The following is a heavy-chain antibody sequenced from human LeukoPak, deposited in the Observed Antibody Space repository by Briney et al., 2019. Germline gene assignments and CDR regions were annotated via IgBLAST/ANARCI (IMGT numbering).Heavy chain of an antibody. J-gene: IGHJ4*02. V-gene: IGHV3-33*06. Sequence: GGSLSPSCEASGFTFSSLAMNWVRKAPGKGLEGVAVIWYDGSDKYYADSVKGRFTISRDNSKSTLYLQMDSLRAEDTAVYYCAKCGNSGCHLIDYWGQGTLVTVSS. CDR1: GFTFSSLA. CDR3: AKCGNSGCHLIDY. D-gene: IGHD5-12*01. CDR2: IWYDGSDK.